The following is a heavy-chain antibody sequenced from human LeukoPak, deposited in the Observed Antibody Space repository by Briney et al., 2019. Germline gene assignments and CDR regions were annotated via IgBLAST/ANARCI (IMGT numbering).Heavy chain of an antibody. CDR1: GGSISSYY. Sequence: SETLSLTCTVSGGSISSYYWSWIRPPAGKGLEWIGRIYTSGSTNYNPSLKSRVTMSVDTSKNQFSLKLSSVTAADTAVYYCARDTMVRGVISFYYYMDVWGKGTTVTISS. CDR2: IYTSGST. CDR3: ARDTMVRGVISFYYYMDV. D-gene: IGHD3-10*01. J-gene: IGHJ6*03. V-gene: IGHV4-4*07.